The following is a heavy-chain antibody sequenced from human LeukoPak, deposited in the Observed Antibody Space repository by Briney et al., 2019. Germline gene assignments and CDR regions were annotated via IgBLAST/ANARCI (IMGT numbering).Heavy chain of an antibody. CDR2: IYFRGNT. CDR1: GGSISSSSYY. CDR3: ARAPSTGGVFFDY. Sequence: ASETLSLTCTVSGGSISSSSYYWGWIRQPPGKGLEWIGNIYFRGNTYYNPSLESRVTISIDTSKNQFSLKLSSVTAADTAVYYCARAPSTGGVFFDYWGQGALVTVSS. D-gene: IGHD5/OR15-5a*01. V-gene: IGHV4-39*07. J-gene: IGHJ4*02.